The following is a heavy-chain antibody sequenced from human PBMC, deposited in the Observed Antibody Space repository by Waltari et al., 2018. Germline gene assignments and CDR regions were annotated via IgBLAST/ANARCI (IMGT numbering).Heavy chain of an antibody. CDR2: IYSGGST. V-gene: IGHV3-23*03. CDR1: GGSFSGYS. CDR3: AKDEGTQRITIFGVVFLNAFDI. Sequence: VQLQQWGAGLLKPSETLSLTCAVYGGSFSGYSWSWILKPPGKGLEGVSVIYSGGSTYYTDSVKGRFTISRDNSKNTLYLQMNSLRAEDTAVYYCAKDEGTQRITIFGVVFLNAFDIWGQGTMVTVSS. D-gene: IGHD3-3*01. J-gene: IGHJ3*02.